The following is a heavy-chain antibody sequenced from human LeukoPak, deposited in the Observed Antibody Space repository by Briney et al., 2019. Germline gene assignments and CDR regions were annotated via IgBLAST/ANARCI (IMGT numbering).Heavy chain of an antibody. CDR1: GYTFTGYY. V-gene: IGHV1-2*02. J-gene: IGHJ4*02. Sequence: ASVKVSCKASGYTFTGYYMHWVRQAPGQGLEWRGWINPNSGGTNYAQKFQGRVTMTRDTSISTAYMELSRLRSDDTAVYYCARGLYSSYPEDYWGQGTLVTVSS. D-gene: IGHD6-6*01. CDR2: INPNSGGT. CDR3: ARGLYSSYPEDY.